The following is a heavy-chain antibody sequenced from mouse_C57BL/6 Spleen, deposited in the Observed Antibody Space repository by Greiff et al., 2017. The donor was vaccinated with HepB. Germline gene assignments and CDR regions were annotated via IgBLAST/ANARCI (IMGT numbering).Heavy chain of an antibody. CDR1: GFTFSDYY. Sequence: EVQVVESGGGLVQPGGSLKLSCAASGFTFSDYYMYWVRQTPEKRLEWVAYISNGGGSTYYPDTVKGRFTISRDNAKNTLYLQMSRLKSEDTAMYYCARLDSSALYAMDYWGQGTSVTVSS. J-gene: IGHJ4*01. CDR3: ARLDSSALYAMDY. D-gene: IGHD3-2*02. CDR2: ISNGGGST. V-gene: IGHV5-12*01.